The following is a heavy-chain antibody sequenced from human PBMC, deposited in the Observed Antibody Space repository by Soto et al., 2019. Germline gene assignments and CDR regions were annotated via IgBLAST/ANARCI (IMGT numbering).Heavy chain of an antibody. CDR1: GYTFTGYY. Sequence: VKVSCKASGYTFTGYYMHWVRQAPGQGLEWMGWINPNSGGTNYAQKFQGRVTMTRDTSISTAYMELSRLRSDDTAVYYCATAVGDYYGMDVWGQGTTVTVSS. CDR2: INPNSGGT. V-gene: IGHV1-2*02. CDR3: ATAVGDYYGMDV. D-gene: IGHD2-15*01. J-gene: IGHJ6*02.